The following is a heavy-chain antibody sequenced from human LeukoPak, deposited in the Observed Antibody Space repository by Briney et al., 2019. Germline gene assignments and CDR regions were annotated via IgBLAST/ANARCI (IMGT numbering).Heavy chain of an antibody. CDR3: ARDGYYGSGAYYYYGLDV. D-gene: IGHD3-10*01. Sequence: GGSLRLSCAASGFTFSSYEMNWVRQAPGKGLGWISYISSTGSAIYYADSVKGRFTISRDNANNSLDLQMDSLRAEDTAVYYCARDGYYGSGAYYYYGLDVWGQGTTVTVSS. V-gene: IGHV3-48*03. J-gene: IGHJ6*02. CDR1: GFTFSSYE. CDR2: ISSTGSAI.